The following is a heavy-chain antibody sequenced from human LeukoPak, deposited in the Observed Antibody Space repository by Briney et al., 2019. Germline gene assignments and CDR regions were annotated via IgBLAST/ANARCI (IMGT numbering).Heavy chain of an antibody. CDR2: IYTSGST. CDR3: ARRSYYYDSSYYFDY. Sequence: NPSETLSLTCTVSGGSISSYYWGWIRQPAGKGLEWIGRIYTSGSTNYNPSLKSRVTMSVDTSKNQSSLKLSSVTAADTAVYYCARRSYYYDSSYYFDYWGQGTLVTVSS. J-gene: IGHJ4*02. D-gene: IGHD3-22*01. CDR1: GGSISSYY. V-gene: IGHV4-4*07.